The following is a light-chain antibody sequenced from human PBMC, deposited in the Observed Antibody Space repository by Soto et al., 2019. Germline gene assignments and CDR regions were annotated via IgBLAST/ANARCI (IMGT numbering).Light chain of an antibody. CDR3: QHMRT. Sequence: IRMTQSPSTLSAYIGDRVTITCRASQNINNWIAWYQQKPGKAPKFLIYDASTLESGVPSRFSGSGFGTEFSLTISSLQPDDFGSYYCQHMRTFGQGTRLEIK. J-gene: IGKJ5*01. CDR1: QNINNW. V-gene: IGKV1-5*01. CDR2: DAS.